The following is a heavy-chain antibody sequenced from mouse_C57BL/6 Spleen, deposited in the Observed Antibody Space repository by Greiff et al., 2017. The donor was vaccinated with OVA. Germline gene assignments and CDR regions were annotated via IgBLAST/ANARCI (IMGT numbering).Heavy chain of an antibody. CDR2: IYPGSGNT. CDR1: GYSFTSYY. D-gene: IGHD4-1*01. V-gene: IGHV1-66*01. Sequence: QVQLQQPGPELVKPGASVKISCKASGYSFTSYYIHWVKQRPGQGLEWIGWIYPGSGNTKYNEKFKGKATLTADTSSSTAYMQLSSLTAEDSAVYYCARSELGFDYWGQGTTLTVSS. J-gene: IGHJ2*01. CDR3: ARSELGFDY.